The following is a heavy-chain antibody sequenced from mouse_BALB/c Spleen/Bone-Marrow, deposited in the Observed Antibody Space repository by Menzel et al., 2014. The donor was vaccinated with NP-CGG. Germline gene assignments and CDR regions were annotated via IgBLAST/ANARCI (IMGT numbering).Heavy chain of an antibody. CDR2: INNNGGST. V-gene: IGHV5-6-3*01. J-gene: IGHJ1*01. CDR1: GFTFSSYG. D-gene: IGHD1-1*01. Sequence: EVHLVESGGGLVQPGGSLKLSCVASGFTFSSYGMSWVRQTPDKRLELVATINNNGGSTYYPDSVKGQFTISRDNAKNTLYLQMSSLKSEDTAMYYCARVYGWYFDVWCAGTTVIVFS. CDR3: ARVYGWYFDV.